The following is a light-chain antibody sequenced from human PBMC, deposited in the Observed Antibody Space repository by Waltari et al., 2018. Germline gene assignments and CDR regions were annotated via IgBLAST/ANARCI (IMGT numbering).Light chain of an antibody. CDR1: QSIGSW. Sequence: DIQMTQSPSTLSASVGDRVTITCRASQSIGSWLAWYQQKPGKAPKLLIYEATSLESGVPSRFSASGSGTDFTLTITSLQPDDFATYYCQQLHRYPPTFGPGTTVDVK. V-gene: IGKV1-5*03. J-gene: IGKJ3*01. CDR3: QQLHRYPPT. CDR2: EAT.